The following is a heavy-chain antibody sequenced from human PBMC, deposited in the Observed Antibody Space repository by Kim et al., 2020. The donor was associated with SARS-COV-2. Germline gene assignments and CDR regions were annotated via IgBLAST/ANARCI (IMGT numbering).Heavy chain of an antibody. CDR1: GFTFSSYG. Sequence: GGSLRLSCAASGFTFSSYGMHWVRQAPGKGLEWVAVISYDGSNKYYADSVKGRFTISRDNSKNTLYLQMNSLRAEDTAVYYCAKDSEGYCSSTSCRDSDYFDYWGQGTLVTVSS. V-gene: IGHV3-30*18. CDR3: AKDSEGYCSSTSCRDSDYFDY. CDR2: ISYDGSNK. J-gene: IGHJ4*02. D-gene: IGHD2-2*01.